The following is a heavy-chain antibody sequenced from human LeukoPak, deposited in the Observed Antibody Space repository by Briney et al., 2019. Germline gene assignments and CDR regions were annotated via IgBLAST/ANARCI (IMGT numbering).Heavy chain of an antibody. J-gene: IGHJ3*02. V-gene: IGHV3-23*01. Sequence: GGSLRLSCAASGFTFSSYAMSWVSQAPGKRLEWVSSISGSGGSTYYADSVKGRFTISRDNSKTTLYLQMNSLRAEDTAVYYCAKDDVLAAAGTPDAFDIWGQGTMVTVSS. CDR3: AKDDVLAAAGTPDAFDI. CDR2: ISGSGGST. D-gene: IGHD6-13*01. CDR1: GFTFSSYA.